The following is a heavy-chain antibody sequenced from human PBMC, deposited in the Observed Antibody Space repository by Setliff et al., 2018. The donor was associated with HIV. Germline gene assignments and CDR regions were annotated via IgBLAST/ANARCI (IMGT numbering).Heavy chain of an antibody. CDR3: ARGPRYNWNSYYYMDV. D-gene: IGHD1-20*01. Sequence: GPSVKFSCKSSEGTFNSYAIIWVRQAPGQGLEWMGGIIPAFGTTNYAQKFQGRVTITADESTSTAYMELSSLRSEDTAVYYCARGPRYNWNSYYYMDVWGKGTTVTVSS. CDR2: IIPAFGTT. J-gene: IGHJ6*03. CDR1: EGTFNSYA. V-gene: IGHV1-69*13.